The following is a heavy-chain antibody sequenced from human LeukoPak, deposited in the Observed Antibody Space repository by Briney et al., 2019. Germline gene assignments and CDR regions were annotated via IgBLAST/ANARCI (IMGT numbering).Heavy chain of an antibody. Sequence: GGSLRLSCAASGFTFSWYNMNWVRQAPGKGLECVSSITSSSGTIYYADSVKGRFTISRDNAKNSLFLQMNSLRAEDTAVYYCARGPAVEGTLIPWGQGTLVTVSS. V-gene: IGHV3-48*01. D-gene: IGHD2-2*01. J-gene: IGHJ5*02. CDR2: ITSSSGTI. CDR1: GFTFSWYN. CDR3: ARGPAVEGTLIP.